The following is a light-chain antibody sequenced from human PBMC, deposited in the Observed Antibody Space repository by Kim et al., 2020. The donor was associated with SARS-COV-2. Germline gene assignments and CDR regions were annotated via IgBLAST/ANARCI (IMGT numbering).Light chain of an antibody. CDR3: MQGLQTPYT. V-gene: IGKV2-28*01. J-gene: IGKJ2*01. CDR2: LAS. Sequence: DFVMTQSPLSLPVTPGEPASISCRSSQSLLHSNGDTYLDWYLQKPGQPPQLLIYLASIRASGVPDRFSGSGSGTDFTLNINRVEAEDVGVYYCMQGLQTPYTFGQGTKLEIK. CDR1: QSLLHSNGDTY.